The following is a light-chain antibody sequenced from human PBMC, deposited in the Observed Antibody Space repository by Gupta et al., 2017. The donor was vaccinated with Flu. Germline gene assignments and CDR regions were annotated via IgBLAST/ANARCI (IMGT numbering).Light chain of an antibody. V-gene: IGLV1-44*01. Sequence: QSVLTQPPSASGTPGQRVTISCSGSSSNIGSNTVNWYQQLPGTAPKLLIYSNNQRPPGVPDRFSGSKSGTSASLAISGLQSEDEADYYCAAWDDSLNGSVFGGGTKLTVL. CDR1: SSNIGSNT. CDR2: SNN. CDR3: AAWDDSLNGSV. J-gene: IGLJ3*02.